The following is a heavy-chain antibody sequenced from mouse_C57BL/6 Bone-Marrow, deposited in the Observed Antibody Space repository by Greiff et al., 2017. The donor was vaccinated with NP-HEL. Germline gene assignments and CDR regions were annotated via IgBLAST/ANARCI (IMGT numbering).Heavy chain of an antibody. CDR1: GYTFTSYD. CDR3: ARLFRGY. J-gene: IGHJ2*01. V-gene: IGHV1-85*01. Sequence: VKLVESGPELVKPGASVKLSCKASGYTFTSYDINWVKQRPGQGLEWIGWIYPRDGSTKYNEKFKGKATLTVDTSSSTAYMELHSLTSEDSAVYFCARLFRGYWGQGTTLTVSS. CDR2: IYPRDGST.